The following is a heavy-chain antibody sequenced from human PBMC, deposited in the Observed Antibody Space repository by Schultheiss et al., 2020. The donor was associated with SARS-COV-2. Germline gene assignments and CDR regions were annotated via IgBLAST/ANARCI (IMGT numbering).Heavy chain of an antibody. D-gene: IGHD6-13*01. Sequence: GGSLRLSCAASGFTFSSYWMHWVRQAPGKGLVWVSRIKSDGSSTTYADPVKGRFTISRDDAKNSLYLQMTALRAEDTAVYYCGRAAGHSSSSPGYWGQGTLVTVSS. J-gene: IGHJ4*02. CDR2: IKSDGSST. CDR1: GFTFSSYW. CDR3: GRAAGHSSSSPGY. V-gene: IGHV3-74*01.